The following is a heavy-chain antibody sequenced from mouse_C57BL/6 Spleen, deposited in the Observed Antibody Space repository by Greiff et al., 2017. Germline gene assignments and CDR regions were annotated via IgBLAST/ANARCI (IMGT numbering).Heavy chain of an antibody. CDR3: ARSHYDGSSSQWYFDV. CDR1: GYAFTNYL. V-gene: IGHV1-54*01. J-gene: IGHJ1*03. CDR2: INPGSGGT. Sequence: VQLQQSGAELVRPGTSVKVSCKASGYAFTNYLIEWVKQRPGQGLEWIGVINPGSGGTNYNEKFKGKATLTADKSSSTAYMQLSSLTSEDSAVYFCARSHYDGSSSQWYFDVWGTGTTVTVSS. D-gene: IGHD1-1*01.